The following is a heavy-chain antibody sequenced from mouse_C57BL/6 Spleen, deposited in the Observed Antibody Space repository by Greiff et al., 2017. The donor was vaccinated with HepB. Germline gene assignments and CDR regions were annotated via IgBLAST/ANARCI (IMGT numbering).Heavy chain of an antibody. D-gene: IGHD1-1*01. CDR2: IYPGSGNT. CDR3: ARGDYYGSSYGPWFAY. Sequence: VQLQQSGAELVRPGASVKLSCKASGYTFTDYYINWVKQRPGQGLEWIARIYPGSGNTYYNEKFKGKATLTAEKSSSTAYMQLSSLTSEDSAVYFCARGDYYGSSYGPWFAYWGQGTLVTVSA. CDR1: GYTFTDYY. V-gene: IGHV1-76*01. J-gene: IGHJ3*01.